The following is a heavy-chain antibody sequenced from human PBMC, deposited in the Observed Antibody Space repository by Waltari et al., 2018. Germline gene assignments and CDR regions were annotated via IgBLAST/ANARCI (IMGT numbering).Heavy chain of an antibody. V-gene: IGHV1-69*06. Sequence: QVQLVQSGAEVKQPRSSVKVSCKASVCTFSSDAIIWVRQAPVQGLEWRGGIIPIFGTANYAQKFQGRVTITADKSTSTAYMELSSLRSEDTAGYYCARARHDYGDYALFSDYYYYMDVWGKGTTVTVSS. J-gene: IGHJ6*03. CDR3: ARARHDYGDYALFSDYYYYMDV. D-gene: IGHD4-17*01. CDR2: IIPIFGTA. CDR1: VCTFSSDA.